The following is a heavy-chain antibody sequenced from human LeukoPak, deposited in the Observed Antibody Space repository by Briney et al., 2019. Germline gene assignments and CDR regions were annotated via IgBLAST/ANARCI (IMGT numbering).Heavy chain of an antibody. CDR3: ATQATSGWHFS. Sequence: ASVKVSCKASGYTFTGYYMHWVRQAPGQGPEWMGWINPNSGGTNYAQKFQGRVTMTRDTSLSTVYMELSRLRSDDAAVYYCATQATSGWHFSWGQGTLVTVSS. J-gene: IGHJ5*02. V-gene: IGHV1-2*02. D-gene: IGHD6-19*01. CDR2: INPNSGGT. CDR1: GYTFTGYY.